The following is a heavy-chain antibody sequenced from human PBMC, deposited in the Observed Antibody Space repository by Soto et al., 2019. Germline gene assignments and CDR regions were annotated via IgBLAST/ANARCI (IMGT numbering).Heavy chain of an antibody. CDR2: IYSTGNN. V-gene: IGHV4-30-4*01. J-gene: IGHJ4*02. Sequence: SETLSLTCTVSGDSISSPHYYWTWIRQPPGKGLEWVGYIYSTGNNFYNPALKSRVAMSVDPSPNQFSLKLASVTDADTAVYFCAREPKQNYDSSPWNGGFDSGGPGTLVTVSS. CDR1: GDSISSPHYY. CDR3: AREPKQNYDSSPWNGGFDS. D-gene: IGHD3-22*01.